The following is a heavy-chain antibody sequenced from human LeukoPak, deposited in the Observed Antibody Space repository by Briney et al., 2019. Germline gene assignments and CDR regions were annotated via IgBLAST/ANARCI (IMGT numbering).Heavy chain of an antibody. CDR3: AGVLVGIVATMDIDY. V-gene: IGHV4-30-4*01. J-gene: IGHJ4*02. Sequence: SETLSLTCTVSGGSISSGDYYWSWIRQPPGKGLEWIGYIYYSGSIYYNPSLKSRVTISVDTSKNQFSLKLSSVTAADTAVYYCAGVLVGIVATMDIDYWGQGTLVTVSS. CDR2: IYYSGSI. CDR1: GGSISSGDYY. D-gene: IGHD5-12*01.